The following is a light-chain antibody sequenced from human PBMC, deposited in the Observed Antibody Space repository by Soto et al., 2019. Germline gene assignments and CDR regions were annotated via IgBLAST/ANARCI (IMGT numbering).Light chain of an antibody. J-gene: IGLJ1*01. V-gene: IGLV2-14*01. CDR1: SSDVGGYNY. CDR2: EVS. CDR3: SSYTSESTGV. Sequence: QSVLTQPASVSGSPGQSITISCTGTSSDVGGYNYVSWYQQHPGKAPKLIIYEVSNRPSGVSNRFSGSKSGNTASLTISGLQAEDDADYYCSSYTSESTGVFGTGTKVTVL.